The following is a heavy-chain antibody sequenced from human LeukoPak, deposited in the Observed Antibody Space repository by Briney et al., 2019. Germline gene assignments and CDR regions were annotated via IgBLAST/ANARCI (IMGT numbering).Heavy chain of an antibody. CDR2: INPSGSST. J-gene: IGHJ6*03. Sequence: ASVKVSCKASGYSFTSHYMHWVRQAPGQGLEWLGLINPSGSSTLYAQKFQGRVTMTRDTSISTAYMELSRLRSDDTAVYYCARNADIYNYYMDVWAKGTTVTVSS. V-gene: IGHV1-46*01. D-gene: IGHD2-8*01. CDR3: ARNADIYNYYMDV. CDR1: GYSFTSHY.